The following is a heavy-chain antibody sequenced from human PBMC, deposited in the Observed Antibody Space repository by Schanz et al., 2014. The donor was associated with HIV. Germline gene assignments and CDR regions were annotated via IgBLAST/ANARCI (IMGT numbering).Heavy chain of an antibody. D-gene: IGHD3-10*01. CDR2: ISTGGERT. J-gene: IGHJ4*02. CDR1: GFPFSNFA. CDR3: GTYNYGSGHDY. V-gene: IGHV3-23*01. Sequence: EEHLLESEGDLIQPGGSLRLSCVASGFPFSNFAMSWVRQDPGRGLEWVSAISTGGERTFYADSVKGRFTISRDNSKNTLYLQMNSLRAEDTAIYHCGTYNYGSGHDYWGQGTLVTVSS.